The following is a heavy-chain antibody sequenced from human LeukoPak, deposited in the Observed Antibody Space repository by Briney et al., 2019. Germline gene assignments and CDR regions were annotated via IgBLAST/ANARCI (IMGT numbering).Heavy chain of an antibody. D-gene: IGHD3-22*01. V-gene: IGHV4-38-2*02. CDR1: GYSISSGYY. CDR3: ARDSMIVVVITTGAFDI. Sequence: SETLSLTCTVSGYSISSGYYWGWIRQPPGKGLEWIGSIYHSGSTYYNPSLKSRVTISVGTSKNQFSLKLSSVTAADTAVYYCARDSMIVVVITTGAFDIWGQGTMVTVSS. J-gene: IGHJ3*02. CDR2: IYHSGST.